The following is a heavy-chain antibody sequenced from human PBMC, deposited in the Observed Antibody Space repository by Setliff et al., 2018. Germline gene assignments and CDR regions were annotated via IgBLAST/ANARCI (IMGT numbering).Heavy chain of an antibody. V-gene: IGHV1-69*02. Sequence: SVKVPCKASGGPLNSYSFSWVRQAPGQGLEWMGRIIPVLDITRYSQKFQGRVTITAGKSTGIIYMELTSLRSDDTAVYYCARHPPPPNYFDIGALDSWGQGTLVTVSS. CDR2: IIPVLDIT. J-gene: IGHJ4*02. CDR3: ARHPPPPNYFDIGALDS. D-gene: IGHD3-22*01. CDR1: GGPLNSYS.